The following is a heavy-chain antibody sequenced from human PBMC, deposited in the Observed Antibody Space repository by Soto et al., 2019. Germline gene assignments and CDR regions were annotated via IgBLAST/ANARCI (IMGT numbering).Heavy chain of an antibody. J-gene: IGHJ4*02. CDR2: INPSGGST. CDR3: ARGKGIAVAGTDY. V-gene: IGHV1-46*01. Sequence: RASVKVSCKASGYSFTTYYMHWVRQAPGQGLEWVGIINPSGGSTSYAQKFQGRVTMTRDTSTSTVYMELSSVRSEDTAVYYCARGKGIAVAGTDYWGQGTLVTVSS. D-gene: IGHD6-19*01. CDR1: GYSFTTYY.